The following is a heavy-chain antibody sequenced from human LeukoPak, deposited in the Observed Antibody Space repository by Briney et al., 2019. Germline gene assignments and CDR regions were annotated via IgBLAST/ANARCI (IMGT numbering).Heavy chain of an antibody. CDR1: GGSFSGYY. CDR3: AREDIVVVPAAKAGWFDP. Sequence: PSETLSLTCAVYGGSFSGYYWSWIRQPPGKGLEWIGEINHSGSTNYNPSLKSRVTISVDTSKNQFSLKLSSVTAADTAVYYCAREDIVVVPAAKAGWFDPWGQGTLVTVSS. CDR2: INHSGST. J-gene: IGHJ5*02. V-gene: IGHV4-34*01. D-gene: IGHD2-2*01.